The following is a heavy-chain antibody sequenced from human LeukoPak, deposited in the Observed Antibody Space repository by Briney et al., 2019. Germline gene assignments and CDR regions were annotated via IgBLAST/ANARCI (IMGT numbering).Heavy chain of an antibody. CDR1: GFTFSSYS. V-gene: IGHV3-21*04. J-gene: IGHJ4*02. D-gene: IGHD2-21*02. CDR2: ISSSSSYI. Sequence: GGSLRLSCAASGFTFSSYSMNWVRQAPGKGLEWVSSISSSSSYIYYADSVKGRFTISRDNAKNSLYLQMNSLRAEDTAVYYCARDSIVVTAIFDYWGQGTLVTVSS. CDR3: ARDSIVVTAIFDY.